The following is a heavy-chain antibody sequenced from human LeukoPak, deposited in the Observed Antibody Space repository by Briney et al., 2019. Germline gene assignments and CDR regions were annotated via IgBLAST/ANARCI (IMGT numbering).Heavy chain of an antibody. J-gene: IGHJ3*02. CDR2: IYYSGST. CDR1: GGSISGYY. V-gene: IGHV4-59*01. CDR3: ARDYSGWGTDAFDI. D-gene: IGHD3-10*01. Sequence: SETLSLTCTVSGGSISGYYWSWIRQPPGKGLEWIGYIYYSGSTYYNPSLKSRVTISIDTSKNQFSLKLSSVTAADTAVYYCARDYSGWGTDAFDIWGQGTMVTVSS.